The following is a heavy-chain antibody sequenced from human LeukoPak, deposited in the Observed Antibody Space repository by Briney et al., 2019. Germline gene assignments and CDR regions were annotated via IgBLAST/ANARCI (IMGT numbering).Heavy chain of an antibody. CDR2: ISAYNGNT. J-gene: IGHJ4*02. D-gene: IGHD5-18*01. CDR3: ARGLVDTAMVIWF. Sequence: ASVKVSCKASGYTFTSYGISWVRQAPGQGLEWMGWISAYNGNTNYAQKLQGRVTMTRDTSISTAYMELSRLRSDDTAVYYCARGLVDTAMVIWFWGQGTLVTVSS. V-gene: IGHV1-18*01. CDR1: GYTFTSYG.